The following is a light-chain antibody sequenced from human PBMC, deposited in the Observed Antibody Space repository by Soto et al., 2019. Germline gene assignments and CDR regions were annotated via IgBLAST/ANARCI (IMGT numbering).Light chain of an antibody. J-gene: IGLJ1*01. CDR2: DVS. V-gene: IGLV2-14*01. Sequence: QSALTQPASVSGSPGLSITISCTGTSSDVGGYNYVSWYQQYPGKAPKLMIYDVSNRPSGVSNRFSGLKSGNTASLTISGLQADDEAYYYCSSYTSSSTYVFGTGTKLTVL. CDR3: SSYTSSSTYV. CDR1: SSDVGGYNY.